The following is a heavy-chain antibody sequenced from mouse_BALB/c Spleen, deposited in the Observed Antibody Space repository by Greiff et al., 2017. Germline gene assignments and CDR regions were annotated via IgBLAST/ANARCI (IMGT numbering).Heavy chain of an antibody. CDR2: INPYNGGT. V-gene: IGHV1-18*01. D-gene: IGHD1-1*01. CDR1: GYSFTGYT. CDR3: ARGYYGSSGAMDY. Sequence: VQLQQSGPELVKPGASMKISCKASGYSFTGYTMNWVKQSHGKNLEWIGLINPYNGGTSYNQKFKGKAPLTVDKSSSTAYMELLSLTSEDSAVYYCARGYYGSSGAMDYWGQGTSVTVSS. J-gene: IGHJ4*01.